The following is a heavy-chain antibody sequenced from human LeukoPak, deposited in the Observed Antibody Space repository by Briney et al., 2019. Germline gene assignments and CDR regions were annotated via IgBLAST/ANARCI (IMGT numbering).Heavy chain of an antibody. D-gene: IGHD5-18*01. V-gene: IGHV4-39*07. CDR3: ARPSGYSYGPHAFDI. J-gene: IGHJ3*02. CDR2: IYYSGST. CDR1: GGSISSSSYY. Sequence: SETLSLTCTVSGGSISSSSYYWGWIRQPPGKGLEWIGSIYYSGSTYYNPSLKSRVTISVDTSKNQFFLKLSSVTAADTAVYYCARPSGYSYGPHAFDIWGQGTMVTVSS.